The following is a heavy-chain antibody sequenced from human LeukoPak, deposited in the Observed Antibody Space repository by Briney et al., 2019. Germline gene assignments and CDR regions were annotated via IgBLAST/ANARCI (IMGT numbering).Heavy chain of an antibody. CDR1: GGSISSSSYY. D-gene: IGHD6-19*01. J-gene: IGHJ4*02. CDR2: VYYSGRT. CDR3: ARGVRGSGWYVFGY. Sequence: SETLSLTCTVSGGSISSSSYYWGWIRQPPGKELQWIASVYYSGRTNYNPSLKSRVTISVDTSKNQFSLKLSSVTAADTAVYYCARGVRGSGWYVFGYWGQGTLVTVSS. V-gene: IGHV4-39*07.